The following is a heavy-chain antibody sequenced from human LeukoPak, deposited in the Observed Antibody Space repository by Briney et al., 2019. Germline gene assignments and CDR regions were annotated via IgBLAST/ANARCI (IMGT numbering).Heavy chain of an antibody. CDR3: AKASGYSSSWGAFDI. CDR1: GFTFSSYG. CDR2: ISYDGSNK. D-gene: IGHD6-13*01. J-gene: IGHJ3*02. Sequence: GGSLRLSCAASGFTFSSYGMHWVRQAPGKGLEWVAVISYDGSNKYYADSVKGRFTISRDNSKNTLYLQMNSLRAEDTAVYYCAKASGYSSSWGAFDIWGQGTMVTVSS. V-gene: IGHV3-30*18.